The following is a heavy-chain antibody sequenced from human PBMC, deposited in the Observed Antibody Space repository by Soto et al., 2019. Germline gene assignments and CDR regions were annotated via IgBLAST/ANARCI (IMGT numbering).Heavy chain of an antibody. V-gene: IGHV4-31*03. CDR2: IYYSGST. D-gene: IGHD2-2*01. Sequence: LSLTCTVSGGSISSGGYYWSWIRQHPGKGLEWIGYIYYSGSTYYNPSLKSRVTISVDTSKNQFSLKLSSVTAADTAVYYCARAKMAGYCSSTSCLNAFDIWGQGTMVT. CDR3: ARAKMAGYCSSTSCLNAFDI. J-gene: IGHJ3*02. CDR1: GGSISSGGYY.